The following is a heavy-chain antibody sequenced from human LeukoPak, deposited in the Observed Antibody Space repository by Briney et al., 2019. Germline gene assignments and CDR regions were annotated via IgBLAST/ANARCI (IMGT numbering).Heavy chain of an antibody. CDR3: ARVHNWNYVPTLDY. J-gene: IGHJ4*02. D-gene: IGHD1-7*01. CDR2: ISSSSSYI. CDR1: GFTFSNYG. Sequence: GGSLRLSCAAFGFTFSNYGMHWVRQAPGKGLEWVSSISSSSSYIYYADSVKGRFTISRDNSKNTLYLQMNSLRAEDTAVYYCARVHNWNYVPTLDYWGQGTLVTVSS. V-gene: IGHV3-21*04.